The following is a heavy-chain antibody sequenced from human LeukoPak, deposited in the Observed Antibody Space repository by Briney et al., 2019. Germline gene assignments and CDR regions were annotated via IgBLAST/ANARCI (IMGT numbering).Heavy chain of an antibody. D-gene: IGHD6-13*01. V-gene: IGHV1-8*01. CDR1: GYTFTSYD. CDR2: MNPNSGNT. J-gene: IGHJ3*02. CDR3: AREEAGIAAAVNDAFDI. Sequence: GASVKVSCKASGYTFTSYDINWVRQATGQGLEWMGWMNPNSGNTGYAQKFQGRVTMTRDTSISTAYMELSRLRSDDTAVYYCAREEAGIAAAVNDAFDIWGQGTMVTVSS.